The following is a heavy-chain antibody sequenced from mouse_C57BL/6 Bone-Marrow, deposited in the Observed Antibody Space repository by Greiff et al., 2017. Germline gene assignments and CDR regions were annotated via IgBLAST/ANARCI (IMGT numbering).Heavy chain of an antibody. CDR3: ARKRYYGSSYGFAY. CDR2: INPYNGGT. D-gene: IGHD1-1*01. V-gene: IGHV1-19*01. CDR1: GYTFTDYY. J-gene: IGHJ3*01. Sequence: VQLQQSGPVLVKPGASVKMSCKASGYTFTDYYMNWVKQSHGKSLEWIGVINPYNGGTSYNQKFKGKATLTVDKSSSTAYMELNSLTSEDSAVYYCARKRYYGSSYGFAYWGQGTLVTVSA.